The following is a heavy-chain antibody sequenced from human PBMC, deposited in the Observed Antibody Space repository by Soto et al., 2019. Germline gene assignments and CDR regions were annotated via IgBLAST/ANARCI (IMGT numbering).Heavy chain of an antibody. Sequence: SVKVSCKASGGTFSSYAISWVRQAPGQGLEWMGGIIPIFGTANYAQKFQGRVTITADESTSTAYMELSSLRSEDTAVYYCARDRPRMYYDSSGRLGDALDIWGQGTMVTVSS. J-gene: IGHJ3*02. D-gene: IGHD3-22*01. V-gene: IGHV1-69*13. CDR1: GGTFSSYA. CDR2: IIPIFGTA. CDR3: ARDRPRMYYDSSGRLGDALDI.